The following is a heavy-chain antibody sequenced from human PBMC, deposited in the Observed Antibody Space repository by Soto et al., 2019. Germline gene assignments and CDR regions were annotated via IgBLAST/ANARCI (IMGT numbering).Heavy chain of an antibody. CDR2: ILPILFIT. J-gene: IGHJ1*01. V-gene: IGHV1-69*04. CDR1: EGTFSSNG. Sequence: QVQLVQSGAEVKKPGSSVKVSCQASEGTFSSNGISWVRQAPGQGLEWMGRILPILFITNYAQKFQGRVTITADEFTSTAYMELSGLRSEDTAVYYCASERLHTEYFHNWGQGTLVTVSS. CDR3: ASERLHTEYFHN.